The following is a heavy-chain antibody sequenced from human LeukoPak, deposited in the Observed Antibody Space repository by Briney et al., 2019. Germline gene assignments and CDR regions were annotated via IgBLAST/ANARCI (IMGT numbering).Heavy chain of an antibody. V-gene: IGHV1-18*01. CDR1: GGTFSSYA. D-gene: IGHD1-26*01. J-gene: IGHJ4*02. CDR2: ISAYNGNT. Sequence: ASVKVSCKASGGTFSSYAISWVRQAPGQGLEWMGWISAYNGNTNYAQKLQGRVTMTTDTSTSTAYMELRSLRSDDTAVYYCARVRMSGSYYGTFDYWGQGTLVTVSS. CDR3: ARVRMSGSYYGTFDY.